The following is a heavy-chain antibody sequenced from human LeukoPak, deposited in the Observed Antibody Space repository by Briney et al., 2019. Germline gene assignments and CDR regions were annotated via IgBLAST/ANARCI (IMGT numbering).Heavy chain of an antibody. D-gene: IGHD3-22*01. Sequence: GGSLRLSCAASGFTFSSYAMSWVRQAPGKGLEWVSAISGSGGSTYYADSVKGRFTISRDNAKNSLYLQMNSLRAEDTAVYYCARSSNYYDSSGFIEFWGQGTLVTVSS. J-gene: IGHJ4*02. V-gene: IGHV3-23*01. CDR3: ARSSNYYDSSGFIEF. CDR1: GFTFSSYA. CDR2: ISGSGGST.